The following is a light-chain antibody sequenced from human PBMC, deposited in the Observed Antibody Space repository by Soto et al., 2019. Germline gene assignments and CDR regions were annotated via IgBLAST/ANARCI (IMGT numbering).Light chain of an antibody. J-gene: IGKJ1*01. Sequence: IPGTQSPSNLSQSVANRFATTCRASQSISNWLAWYQQKPGKAPKLLIYKASSLESGVPSRFSGSGSGTEFTLTISSLQPDDFATYYCQQYNSYSGTFGQGTKVDI. CDR2: KAS. CDR1: QSISNW. CDR3: QQYNSYSGT. V-gene: IGKV1-5*03.